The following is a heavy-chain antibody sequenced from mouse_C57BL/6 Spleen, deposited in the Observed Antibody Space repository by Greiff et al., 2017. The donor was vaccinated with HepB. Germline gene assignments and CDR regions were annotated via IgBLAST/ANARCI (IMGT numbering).Heavy chain of an antibody. CDR1: GYTFTDYY. Sequence: EVQLQQSGPELVKPGASVKISCKASGYTFTDYYMNWVKQSHGKSLEWIGDINPNNGGTSYNQKFKGKATLTVDKSSSTAYMELRSLTSEDSAVYYCARSPGDMDYWGQGTSVTVSS. V-gene: IGHV1-26*01. CDR3: ARSPGDMDY. J-gene: IGHJ4*01. CDR2: INPNNGGT.